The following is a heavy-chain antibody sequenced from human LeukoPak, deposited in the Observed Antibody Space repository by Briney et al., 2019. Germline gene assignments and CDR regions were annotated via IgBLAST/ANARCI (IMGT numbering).Heavy chain of an antibody. Sequence: SQTLSLTCAISGDSVSNNSAAWNWIRQSPSRGLEWLGRTYSRYKWYNDYAVAVKSRITIKADTSKNQFSLQLNSVTPEDTAVYYCARGLRWFDPWGQGTLVTVSS. CDR1: GDSVSNNSAA. CDR2: TYSRYKWYN. D-gene: IGHD3-10*01. CDR3: ARGLRWFDP. J-gene: IGHJ5*02. V-gene: IGHV6-1*01.